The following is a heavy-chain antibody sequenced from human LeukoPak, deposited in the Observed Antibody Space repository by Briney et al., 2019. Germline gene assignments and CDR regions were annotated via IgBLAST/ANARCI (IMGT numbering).Heavy chain of an antibody. Sequence: ASVKVSCKASGYTFTTYSIFWVRQAPGQRLEWMGWINPNSGGTNYAQKFQGWVTMTRDTSISTAYMELSRLRSDDTAVYYCARGLWFGELYAFDIWGQGTMVTVSS. D-gene: IGHD3-10*01. CDR3: ARGLWFGELYAFDI. CDR2: INPNSGGT. J-gene: IGHJ3*02. CDR1: GYTFTTYS. V-gene: IGHV1-2*04.